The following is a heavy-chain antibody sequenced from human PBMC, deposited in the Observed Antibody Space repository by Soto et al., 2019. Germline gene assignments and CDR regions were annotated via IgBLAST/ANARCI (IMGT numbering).Heavy chain of an antibody. CDR2: INPSGGST. V-gene: IGHV1-46*01. CDR1: GYTFTSYY. J-gene: IGHJ4*02. D-gene: IGHD3-3*01. CDR3: ATIFWSGYQDDY. Sequence: GASVKVSCKASGYTFTSYYMHWVRQAPGQGLEWMGIINPSGGSTSYAQKFQGRVTMTRDTSTSTVYMELSSLRSEDTAVYYCATIFWSGYQDDYWGQGTLVTVSS.